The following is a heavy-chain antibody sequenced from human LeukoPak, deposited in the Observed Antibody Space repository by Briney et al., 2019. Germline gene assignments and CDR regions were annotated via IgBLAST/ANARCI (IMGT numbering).Heavy chain of an antibody. Sequence: GGSLRLSCAASGFTFSNYWMTWVRQAPGKGLEWVAHINQDGNKKYYVDSVKGRFTIFRDNAKNSLYLQMNSLRAEDTAVYYCATGDYGVHGDYWGQGILVTVSP. CDR2: INQDGNKK. CDR3: ATGDYGVHGDY. D-gene: IGHD4/OR15-4a*01. J-gene: IGHJ4*02. V-gene: IGHV3-7*03. CDR1: GFTFSNYW.